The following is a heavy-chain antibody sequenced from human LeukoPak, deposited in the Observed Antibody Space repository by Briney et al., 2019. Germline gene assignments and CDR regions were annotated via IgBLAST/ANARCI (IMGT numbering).Heavy chain of an antibody. CDR3: ATVGQWLVRGLNWFDP. Sequence: ASVKVSCKVSGYTLTELPMHWVRQAPGKGLEWMGGFDPEDGETIYAQKFQGRVTMTEDTSTDTAYMELSSLRSEDTAVYYCATVGQWLVRGLNWFDPWGQGTLVTVSS. CDR1: GYTLTELP. D-gene: IGHD6-19*01. J-gene: IGHJ5*02. V-gene: IGHV1-24*01. CDR2: FDPEDGET.